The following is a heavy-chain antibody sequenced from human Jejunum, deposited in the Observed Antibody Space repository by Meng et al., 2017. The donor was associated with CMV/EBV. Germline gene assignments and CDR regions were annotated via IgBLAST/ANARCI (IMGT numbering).Heavy chain of an antibody. CDR1: GYTFNSYG. CDR2: ISGYTGYT. V-gene: IGHV1-18*01. J-gene: IGHJ4*02. Sequence: CKASGYTFNSYGITWVRQAPGQGLEWMGWISGYTGYTNYEQKVQHRVSMTIETSTSKDYMELRNLRSDDTAVYYCARRPVAGKEVDYWGQGTLVTVSS. CDR3: ARRPVAGKEVDY. D-gene: IGHD6-19*01.